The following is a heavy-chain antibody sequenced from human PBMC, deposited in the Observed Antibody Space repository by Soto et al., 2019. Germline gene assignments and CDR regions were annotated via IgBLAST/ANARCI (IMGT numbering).Heavy chain of an antibody. Sequence: SVKVSCKASGGTFSSYAISWVRQAPGQGLEWMGGIIPIFGTANYAQKFQGRVTITADESTSTAYMELSSLRSEDTAVYYCARTLYYDFWSGYFDYWGQGTLVTVYS. J-gene: IGHJ4*02. CDR2: IIPIFGTA. CDR3: ARTLYYDFWSGYFDY. D-gene: IGHD3-3*01. CDR1: GGTFSSYA. V-gene: IGHV1-69*13.